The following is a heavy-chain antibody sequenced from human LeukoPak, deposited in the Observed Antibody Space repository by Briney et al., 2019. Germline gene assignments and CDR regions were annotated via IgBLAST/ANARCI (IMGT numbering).Heavy chain of an antibody. CDR1: GFTSSSYW. D-gene: IGHD3-9*01. CDR3: TRDLMDYDVSTGLHHYYMDV. V-gene: IGHV3-74*01. CDR2: INGDGRNI. J-gene: IGHJ6*02. Sequence: GGSLRLSCVASGFTSSSYWMHWVRQDPRKGLVWVSRINGDGRNINYADSVRGRFTISRDNAKNTLYLQMNTLRVEDTAVYYCTRDLMDYDVSTGLHHYYMDVWGQGTTVTVSS.